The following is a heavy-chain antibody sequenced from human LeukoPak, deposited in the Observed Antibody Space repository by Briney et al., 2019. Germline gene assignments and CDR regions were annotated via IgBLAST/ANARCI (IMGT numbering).Heavy chain of an antibody. D-gene: IGHD3-10*01. CDR3: ARAHLRILWPDAFDI. J-gene: IGHJ3*02. CDR1: GFTFSNYW. V-gene: IGHV3-74*01. CDR2: INTDGSIL. Sequence: GGSLRLSCAASGFTFSNYWMHWVRQAPGKGLVWVSLINTDGSILTYADSVKGRFTISRDNSKNTLYLQMNSLRAEDTAVYYCARAHLRILWPDAFDIWGQGTMVTVSS.